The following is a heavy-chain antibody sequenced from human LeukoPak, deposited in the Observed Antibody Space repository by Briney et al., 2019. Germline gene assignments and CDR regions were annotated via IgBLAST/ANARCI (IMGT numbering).Heavy chain of an antibody. Sequence: SETLSLTCTVSGGSISSYYWSWIRQPPGKGLEWIGYIYYSGSTNYNPSLKSRVTISVDTSKNQFSLKLSSVTAADTAVYYCARGFEYELLYFDSWGQGTLVTVSS. CDR1: GGSISSYY. V-gene: IGHV4-59*01. D-gene: IGHD2-15*01. J-gene: IGHJ4*02. CDR3: ARGFEYELLYFDS. CDR2: IYYSGST.